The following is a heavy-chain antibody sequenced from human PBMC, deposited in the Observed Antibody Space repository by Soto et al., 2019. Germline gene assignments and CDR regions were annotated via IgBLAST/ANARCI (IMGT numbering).Heavy chain of an antibody. Sequence: EVQLVQSGADVKKPGESLKISCKGFGYSFKTYWIAWVRQMPGKGLEWMGSIYPSDSAVTYNPSFQGQVSISVDKSINTAYLQWSSLKASDSAMFYCAGLAMVVPAATNAFDIWGQGTMVTVSS. D-gene: IGHD2-2*01. CDR1: GYSFKTYW. J-gene: IGHJ3*02. CDR2: IYPSDSAV. V-gene: IGHV5-51*01. CDR3: AGLAMVVPAATNAFDI.